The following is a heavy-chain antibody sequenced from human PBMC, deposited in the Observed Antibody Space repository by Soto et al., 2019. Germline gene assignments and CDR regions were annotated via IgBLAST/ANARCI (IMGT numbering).Heavy chain of an antibody. CDR3: AREKAVAGTTFDY. D-gene: IGHD6-19*01. CDR2: IQSDGSST. Sequence: EVQLVESGGGSVQPGGSLRLSCAVSGFALSSYWMHWVRQAPGKGLVWFSRIQSDGSSTNYADSVKGRFTISRDNAKNTLYLQMDSLRVEDTAMYYCAREKAVAGTTFDYWGQGTLVTVSS. V-gene: IGHV3-74*01. CDR1: GFALSSYW. J-gene: IGHJ4*02.